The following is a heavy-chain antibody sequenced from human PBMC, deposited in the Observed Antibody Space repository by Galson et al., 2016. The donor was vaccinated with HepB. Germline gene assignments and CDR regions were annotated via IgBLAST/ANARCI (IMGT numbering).Heavy chain of an antibody. CDR3: ARMDRVGSRGYTSGPTSYYYAMDI. J-gene: IGHJ6*02. CDR1: GVTFSSDG. CDR2: IIPMSGTA. Sequence: SVKVSCKASGVTFSSDGITWVRQAPGQGLEWMGGIIPMSGTANYALKFQGRVTITADESTTTAYMELISLRSEDTAVYYCARMDRVGSRGYTSGPTSYYYAMDIWGQGTTVTVSS. D-gene: IGHD5-18*01. V-gene: IGHV1-69*13.